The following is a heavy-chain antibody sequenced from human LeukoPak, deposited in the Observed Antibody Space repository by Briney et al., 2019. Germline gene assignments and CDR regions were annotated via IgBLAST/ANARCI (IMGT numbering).Heavy chain of an antibody. D-gene: IGHD1-1*01. CDR3: ASVAPSGNWFDP. CDR2: FYYSGST. J-gene: IGHJ5*02. V-gene: IGHV4-39*07. CDR1: GGSISSSSYY. Sequence: PWETLCLTCAVSGGSISSSSYYWGWIRQPPGKGLEWVGSFYYSGSTYYNPSLKSRVTISVDTSKNQYSLILTSVTAADTAVYYCASVAPSGNWFDPWGQGTLVTISS.